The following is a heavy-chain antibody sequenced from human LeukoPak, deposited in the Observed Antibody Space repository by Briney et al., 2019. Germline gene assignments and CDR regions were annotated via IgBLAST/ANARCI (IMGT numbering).Heavy chain of an antibody. CDR2: ISGGPVST. Sequence: GGSLRLSCAASGFTFSNFGMSWVRQAPGKGLEWVSGISGGPVSTNYADSVKGRFTISRDNSKKTLYPQMNNLRAEDTAVYYCAKSGRYCSGGSCYQEASLDYWGQGTLVTVSS. D-gene: IGHD2-15*01. CDR1: GFTFSNFG. V-gene: IGHV3-23*01. CDR3: AKSGRYCSGGSCYQEASLDY. J-gene: IGHJ4*02.